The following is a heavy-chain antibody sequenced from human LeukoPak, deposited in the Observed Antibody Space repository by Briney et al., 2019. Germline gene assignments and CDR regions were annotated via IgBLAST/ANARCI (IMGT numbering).Heavy chain of an antibody. D-gene: IGHD3-22*01. Sequence: PGGSLRLSCAASGFTFSSYAMHWVRQAPGKGLEWVAVISYDGSNKYYADSVKGRFTISRDNSKNTLYLQMNSLRAEDTAVYYCARDSKPYDSSGYPDYWGQGTLVTVSS. CDR3: ARDSKPYDSSGYPDY. CDR1: GFTFSSYA. CDR2: ISYDGSNK. V-gene: IGHV3-30-3*01. J-gene: IGHJ4*02.